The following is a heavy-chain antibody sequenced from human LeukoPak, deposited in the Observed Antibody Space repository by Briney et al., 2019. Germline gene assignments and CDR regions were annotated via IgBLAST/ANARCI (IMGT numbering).Heavy chain of an antibody. D-gene: IGHD2-2*01. Sequence: PSETLSLTCTVSGGSISSYYWSWIRQPPGKGLEWIGYIYTSGSTNYNPSLKSRVTISVDTSKNQFSLKLSSVTAADTAVYYCARGVVPAAASWFDPWGQGTLVTVSS. CDR1: GGSISSYY. CDR2: IYTSGST. J-gene: IGHJ5*02. CDR3: ARGVVPAAASWFDP. V-gene: IGHV4-4*09.